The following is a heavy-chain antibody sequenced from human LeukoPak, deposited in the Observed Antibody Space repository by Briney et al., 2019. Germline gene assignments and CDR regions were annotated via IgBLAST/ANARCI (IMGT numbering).Heavy chain of an antibody. Sequence: SGGSLRLSCAASGFTVSSNYMSWVRQAPGKGLEWVSVIYSGGSTYYADSVKGRFTISRDNSKNTLYLQMNSLRAEDTAVYYCAREKSGSYFHYYYGMDVWGQGTTVTVSS. D-gene: IGHD1-26*01. CDR3: AREKSGSYFHYYYGMDV. V-gene: IGHV3-66*02. CDR1: GFTVSSNY. J-gene: IGHJ6*02. CDR2: IYSGGST.